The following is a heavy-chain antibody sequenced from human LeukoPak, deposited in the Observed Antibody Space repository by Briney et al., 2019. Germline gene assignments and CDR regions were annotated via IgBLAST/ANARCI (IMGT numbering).Heavy chain of an antibody. D-gene: IGHD2-2*01. Sequence: PGGSLRLSCAASGFTFSSYAMHWVRQAPGKGLEYVSALSSNGGSTYYANSVKGRFTISRDNSKNTLYLQMGSLRAEDMAVYYCARGCSSTSCASKVRYYYYYMDVWGKGTTVTISS. CDR3: ARGCSSTSCASKVRYYYYYMDV. J-gene: IGHJ6*03. CDR2: LSSNGGST. V-gene: IGHV3-64*01. CDR1: GFTFSSYA.